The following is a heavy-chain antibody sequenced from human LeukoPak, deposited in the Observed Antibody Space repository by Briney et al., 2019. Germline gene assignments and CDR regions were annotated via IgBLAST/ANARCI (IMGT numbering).Heavy chain of an antibody. Sequence: ASVKVSCRASGYTFTGYYIHWVRQAPGQGLEWMGWIDPNSGGTNYAQNVQGRVTMTGDPSISTAYMELSSLRSDDSALYYCAGEYCSGGTCRQGFDYWGQGTLVTVSS. CDR2: IDPNSGGT. D-gene: IGHD2-15*01. V-gene: IGHV1-2*02. J-gene: IGHJ4*02. CDR3: AGEYCSGGTCRQGFDY. CDR1: GYTFTGYY.